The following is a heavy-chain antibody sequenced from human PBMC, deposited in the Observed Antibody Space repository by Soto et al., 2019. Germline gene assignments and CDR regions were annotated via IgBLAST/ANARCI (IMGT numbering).Heavy chain of an antibody. CDR3: ARGSYYDILTGYRNWFDP. J-gene: IGHJ5*02. CDR2: IIPIFGTA. CDR1: GGTFSSYA. D-gene: IGHD3-9*01. Sequence: QVQLVQSGAEVKKPGSSVKVSCKASGGTFSSYAISWVRQAPGQGLEWMGGIIPIFGTANYAQKFQGRVTITADESTSTAYMELSSLRSEDTAVDYWARGSYYDILTGYRNWFDPWGQGTLVTVSS. V-gene: IGHV1-69*01.